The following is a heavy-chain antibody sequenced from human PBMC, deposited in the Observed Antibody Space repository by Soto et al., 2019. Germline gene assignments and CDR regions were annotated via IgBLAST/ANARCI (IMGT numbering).Heavy chain of an antibody. CDR1: GGSISSSSYY. V-gene: IGHV4-39*01. J-gene: IGHJ6*02. D-gene: IGHD1-26*01. CDR3: ASGAHYYYYYGMDV. CDR2: IYYSGST. Sequence: QLQLQESGPGLVKPSETLSLTCTVSGGSISSSSYYWGWIRQPPGKGLEWIGSIYYSGSTYYNPSLKSRVTISVDTSKNQFSLKLSSVTAADTAVYYCASGAHYYYYYGMDVWGQGTTVTVSS.